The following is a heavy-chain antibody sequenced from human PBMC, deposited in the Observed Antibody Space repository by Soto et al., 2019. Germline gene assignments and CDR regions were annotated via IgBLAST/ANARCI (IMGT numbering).Heavy chain of an antibody. CDR1: GGSISSGGYS. D-gene: IGHD6-13*01. Sequence: QLQLQESGAGLVKPSQTLSLTCAVSGGSISSGGYSWSWIRQPPGKGLEWIGYIFPSGSPNYNPSLKSRVTISVDTSKNQFSLKLSSVTAADTAVYYCARCIAAAGTSIDYWGQGTLVTVSS. CDR2: IFPSGSP. CDR3: ARCIAAAGTSIDY. V-gene: IGHV4-30-2*01. J-gene: IGHJ4*02.